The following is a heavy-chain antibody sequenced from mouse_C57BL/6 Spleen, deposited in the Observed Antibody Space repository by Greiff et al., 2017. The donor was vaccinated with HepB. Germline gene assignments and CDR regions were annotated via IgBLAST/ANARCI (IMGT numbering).Heavy chain of an antibody. V-gene: IGHV1-18*01. J-gene: IGHJ4*01. CDR3: ARRAYGSSSRDAMDY. Sequence: VQLQQSGPELVKPGASVKIPCKASGYTFTDYNMDWVKQSHGKSLEWIGDINPNNGGTIYNQKFKGKATLTVDKSSSTAYMELRSLTSEDTAVYYCARRAYGSSSRDAMDYWGQGTSVTVSS. CDR1: GYTFTDYN. CDR2: INPNNGGT. D-gene: IGHD1-1*01.